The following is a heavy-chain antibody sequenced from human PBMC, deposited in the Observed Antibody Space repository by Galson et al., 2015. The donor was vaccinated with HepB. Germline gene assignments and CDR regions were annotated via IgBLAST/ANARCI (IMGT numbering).Heavy chain of an antibody. CDR3: ARGPGITMVRGVIITSQDYYYYYGMDV. CDR1: GFTVSSNY. CDR2: IYSGGRT. V-gene: IGHV3-53*01. J-gene: IGHJ6*02. D-gene: IGHD3-10*01. Sequence: SLRLSCAASGFTVSSNYLSWVRQAPGEGLEWVSVIYSGGRTYSADSVKGRFTISRDTSKNTLYLQMNSLRAEDTAVYYCARGPGITMVRGVIITSQDYYYYYGMDVWGQGTTVTVSS.